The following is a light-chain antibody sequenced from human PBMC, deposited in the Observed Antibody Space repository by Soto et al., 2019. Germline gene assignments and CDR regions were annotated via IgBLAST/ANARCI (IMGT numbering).Light chain of an antibody. Sequence: EIVMTQSPATLSVSPGERVTLSCRANQSVGSNLAWYQQKPGQAPRLLIYEASTRATGIPARFSGSGSATEFTLTIGSLQSEDFAVYYCQQYNNWPPMYTFGQGAKLEIK. CDR1: QSVGSN. V-gene: IGKV3-15*01. J-gene: IGKJ2*01. CDR3: QQYNNWPPMYT. CDR2: EAS.